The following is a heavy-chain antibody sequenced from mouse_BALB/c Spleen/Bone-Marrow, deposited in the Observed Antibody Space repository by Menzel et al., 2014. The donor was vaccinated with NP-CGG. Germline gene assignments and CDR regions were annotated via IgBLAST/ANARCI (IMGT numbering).Heavy chain of an antibody. CDR2: IYPGAVYT. CDR3: AIHGEAMDY. CDR1: GYTFTNCW. V-gene: IGHV1-63*02. Sequence: VKLMESGAELVRPGTSVKMSCKAAGYTFTNCWIGWVKQRPGHGLEWIGDIYPGAVYTNYNEKFKGKATLTADTSSSTAYMQLSSLTSEDSAIYYCAIHGEAMDYWGQGTSVTVSS. J-gene: IGHJ4*01.